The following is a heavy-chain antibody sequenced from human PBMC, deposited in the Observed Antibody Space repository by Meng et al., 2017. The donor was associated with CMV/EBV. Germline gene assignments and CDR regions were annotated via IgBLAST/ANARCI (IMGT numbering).Heavy chain of an antibody. V-gene: IGHV3-53*01. D-gene: IGHD6-6*01. Sequence: SCKASGGTFSSYAISWVRQAPGKGLEWVSVIYSGGSTYYADSVKVRFTISRDNSKNTLYLQMNSLRAEDTAVYYCARAVGRAALTYYYGMDVWGQGTTVTVSS. CDR2: IYSGGST. CDR3: ARAVGRAALTYYYGMDV. J-gene: IGHJ6*02. CDR1: GGTFSSYA.